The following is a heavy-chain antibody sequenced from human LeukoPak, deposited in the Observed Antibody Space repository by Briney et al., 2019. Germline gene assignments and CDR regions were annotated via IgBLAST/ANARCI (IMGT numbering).Heavy chain of an antibody. CDR1: GFTFSSYW. J-gene: IGHJ4*02. CDR2: IKQDGSEK. V-gene: IGHV3-7*01. Sequence: PGGSLRLSCAASGFTFSSYWMSWVRQAPGKGLEWVANIKQDGSEKYYVDPVKGRFTISRDNAKNSLYLQMNSLRAEDTAVYYCAREEDTYYYDSSGYDDYWGQGTLVTVSS. D-gene: IGHD3-22*01. CDR3: AREEDTYYYDSSGYDDY.